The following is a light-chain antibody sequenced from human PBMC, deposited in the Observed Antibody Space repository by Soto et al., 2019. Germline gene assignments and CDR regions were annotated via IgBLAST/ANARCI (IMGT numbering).Light chain of an antibody. CDR2: EGS. CDR3: CSYAGSSTYV. V-gene: IGLV2-23*01. Sequence: QSVLTQPASVPGSPGQSTTISCTGTSSDVGSYNLVSWYQQHPGKAPKLMIYEGSKRPSGVSNRFSGSKSGNTASLTISGLQAEDEADYYCCSYAGSSTYVFGTGTKVTVL. J-gene: IGLJ1*01. CDR1: SSDVGSYNL.